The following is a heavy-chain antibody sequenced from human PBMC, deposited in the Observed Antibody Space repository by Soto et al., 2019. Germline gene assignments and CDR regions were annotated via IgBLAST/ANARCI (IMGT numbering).Heavy chain of an antibody. J-gene: IGHJ6*02. CDR2: INPNSGGT. D-gene: IGHD2-2*01. CDR1: GYTFTGYY. CDR3: ARDRGGFVVVPAAMPRHYYYYGMDV. V-gene: IGHV1-2*04. Sequence: ASVKVSCKASGYTFTGYYMHWVRQAPGQGLEWMGWINPNSGGTNYAQKFQGWITMTRDTSISTAYMELSRLRSDDTAVYYCARDRGGFVVVPAAMPRHYYYYGMDVWGQGTTVTVSS.